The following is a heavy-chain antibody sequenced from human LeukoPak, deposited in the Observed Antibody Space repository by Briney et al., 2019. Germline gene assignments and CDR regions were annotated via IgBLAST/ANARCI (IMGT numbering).Heavy chain of an antibody. J-gene: IGHJ4*02. CDR2: ISSSSSYI. Sequence: GGSLRLSCAASGFTFSSYSMNWVRQAPGKGLEWVLSISSSSSYIYYADSVKGRFTISRDNAKNSLYLQMNSLRAEDTAVYYCARDYGYYYDSSGYYYANFDYWGQGTLVTVSS. CDR1: GFTFSSYS. D-gene: IGHD3-22*01. V-gene: IGHV3-21*01. CDR3: ARDYGYYYDSSGYYYANFDY.